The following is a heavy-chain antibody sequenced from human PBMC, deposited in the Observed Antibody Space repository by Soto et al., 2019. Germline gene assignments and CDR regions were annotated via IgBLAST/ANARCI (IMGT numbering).Heavy chain of an antibody. V-gene: IGHV1-69*13. CDR2: IIPILGTA. CDR1: GGTFSSYA. J-gene: IGHJ6*02. D-gene: IGHD6-6*01. Sequence: ASVKVSCKASGGTFSSYAISWVRQAPGQGLEWMGGIIPILGTANYAQKFQGRVTITADESTSTAYMELSSLRSEDTAVYYCARGSSSIGYYYYGMDVWGQGTTVTVSS. CDR3: ARGSSSIGYYYYGMDV.